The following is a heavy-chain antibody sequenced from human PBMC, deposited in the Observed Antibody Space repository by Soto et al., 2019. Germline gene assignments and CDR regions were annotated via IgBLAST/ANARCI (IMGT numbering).Heavy chain of an antibody. Sequence: ETLSLTCTVSGGSISSYYWSWIRQPPGKGLEWIGYIYYSGSTNYNPSLKSRVTISVDTSKNQFSLKLSSVTAADTAVYYCARDKAYYDSSGYLKYYYGMDVWGQGTTVTVSS. CDR1: GGSISSYY. CDR2: IYYSGST. V-gene: IGHV4-59*01. D-gene: IGHD3-22*01. J-gene: IGHJ6*02. CDR3: ARDKAYYDSSGYLKYYYGMDV.